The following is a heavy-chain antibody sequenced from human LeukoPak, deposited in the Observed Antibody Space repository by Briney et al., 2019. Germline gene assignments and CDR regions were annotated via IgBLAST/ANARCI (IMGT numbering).Heavy chain of an antibody. CDR2: ISASGLTT. CDR3: AKVNNAYESIVSDF. Sequence: GGSLRLSCAASGFSFSNYVMCWVRQAPGKGLESVSAISASGLTTYYADSVKGRFTIPRDNSKNTLYLQINSLRADDSAVYYCAKVNNAYESIVSDFWGQGTLVTVSS. V-gene: IGHV3-23*01. CDR1: GFSFSNYV. J-gene: IGHJ4*02. D-gene: IGHD1/OR15-1a*01.